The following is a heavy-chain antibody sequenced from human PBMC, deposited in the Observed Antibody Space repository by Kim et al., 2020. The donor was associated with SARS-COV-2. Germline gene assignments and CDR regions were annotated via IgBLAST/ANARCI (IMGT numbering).Heavy chain of an antibody. D-gene: IGHD3-10*01. J-gene: IGHJ5*02. V-gene: IGHV5-51*01. CDR3: ARSVLLWFGAFNP. Sequence: YSPSFQGQVTISADKSISTAYLQWSSLKASDTAMYYCARSVLLWFGAFNPWGQGTLVTVSS.